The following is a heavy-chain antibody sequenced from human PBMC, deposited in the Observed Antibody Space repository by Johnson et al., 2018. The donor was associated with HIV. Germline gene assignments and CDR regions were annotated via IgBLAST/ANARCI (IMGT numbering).Heavy chain of an antibody. J-gene: IGHJ3*02. CDR1: GFTFSSYG. CDR2: IWYDGSNK. Sequence: QVQLVESGGGVVQPGRSLRLSCAASGFTFSSYGMHWVRQAPGKGLEWVAVIWYDGSNKYYADSVKGRFTISRDNSKNTLYLQMNSLRAEDTAVYYCAREGVYSGSYSGAFDIWGQGTMVTVSS. V-gene: IGHV3-33*08. D-gene: IGHD1-26*01. CDR3: AREGVYSGSYSGAFDI.